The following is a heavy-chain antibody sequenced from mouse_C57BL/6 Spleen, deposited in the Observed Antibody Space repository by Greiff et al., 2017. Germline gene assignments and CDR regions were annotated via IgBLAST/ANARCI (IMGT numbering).Heavy chain of an antibody. CDR1: GYSFTSYY. Sequence: VQLQQSGPELVKPGASVKISCKASGYSFTSYYIHWVKQRPGQGLEWIGWIYPGSGNTKYNEKFKGKATLTADTSSSTAYMPLSSLTSEDSAVYYCARSGYDYAWFAYWGQGTLVTVSA. V-gene: IGHV1-66*01. CDR2: IYPGSGNT. J-gene: IGHJ3*01. D-gene: IGHD2-4*01. CDR3: ARSGYDYAWFAY.